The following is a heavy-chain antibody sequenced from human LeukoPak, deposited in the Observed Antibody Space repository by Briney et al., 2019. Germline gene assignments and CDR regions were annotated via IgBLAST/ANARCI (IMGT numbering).Heavy chain of an antibody. CDR3: ARDGGPPRTFRYNGLDA. D-gene: IGHD2-21*01. Sequence: ASVKVSCKASGYTFINYDISWVRQAPGHGLGWMGWISTYNGNTNYALELQGRVTMTTDRSTSTAYMEVRSLRSDDTAVYYCARDGGPPRTFRYNGLDAWGQGTTVTVSS. CDR1: GYTFINYD. CDR2: ISTYNGNT. J-gene: IGHJ6*02. V-gene: IGHV1-18*01.